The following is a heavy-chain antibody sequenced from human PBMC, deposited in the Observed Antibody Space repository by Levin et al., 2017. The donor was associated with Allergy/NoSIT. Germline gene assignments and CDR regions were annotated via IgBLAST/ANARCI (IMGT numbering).Heavy chain of an antibody. CDR1: GYTFTGYY. CDR2: INPNSGGT. CDR3: ARDLDYYDTNGRYYFDY. J-gene: IGHJ4*02. V-gene: IGHV1-2*02. Sequence: PGGSLRLSCKASGYTFTGYYMHWVRQAPGQGLEWMGWINPNSGGTNYAQKFQGRVTMTRDTSISTAYMELSRLRSDDTAVYYCARDLDYYDTNGRYYFDYWGQGTLVTVSS. D-gene: IGHD3-22*01.